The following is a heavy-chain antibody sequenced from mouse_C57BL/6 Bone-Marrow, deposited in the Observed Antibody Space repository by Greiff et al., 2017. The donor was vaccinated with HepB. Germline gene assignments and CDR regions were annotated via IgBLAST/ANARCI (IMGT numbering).Heavy chain of an antibody. V-gene: IGHV5-17*01. D-gene: IGHD6-1*01. Sequence: EVQVVESGGGLVKPGGSLKLSCAASGFTFSDYGMHWVRQAPEKGLEWVAYISSGGSTTYYADTVKGGSTIARDNARNTQYLQMTSRSAEDTAMYYCASRGANLENFDVWGTGTTLTVSS. CDR3: ASRGANLENFDV. CDR1: GFTFSDYG. CDR2: ISSGGSTT. J-gene: IGHJ1*03.